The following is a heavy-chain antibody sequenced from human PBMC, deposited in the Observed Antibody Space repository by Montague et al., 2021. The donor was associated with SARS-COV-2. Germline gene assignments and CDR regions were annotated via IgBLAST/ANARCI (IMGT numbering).Heavy chain of an antibody. CDR3: ARVDSSGPGEY. CDR2: ISDSGST. D-gene: IGHD3-22*01. Sequence: TLSLTCTVSGGSLNNYFWSWIRQPPGKGLEWVGYISDSGSTKYNPSLQSRVTISVDTARNQFSLKLLSVTAADTAFYYCARVDSSGPGEYWGQGIRVSVSS. J-gene: IGHJ4*02. V-gene: IGHV4-59*08. CDR1: GGSLNNYF.